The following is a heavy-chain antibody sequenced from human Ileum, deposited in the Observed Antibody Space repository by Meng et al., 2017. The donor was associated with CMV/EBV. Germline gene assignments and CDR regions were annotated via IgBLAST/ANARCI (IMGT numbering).Heavy chain of an antibody. J-gene: IGHJ4*02. CDR2: ISRSGGQM. V-gene: IGHV3-21*01. D-gene: IGHD3-16*01. CDR1: GFAFSDYS. Sequence: GFAFSDYSMNWVRQAPGKGLEWVSSISRSGGQMYYANSVRGRFTMSRDNAKDSLFLQMDSLRVEDSAIYYCTRAASGGGPVGEPTDFWGQGTLVTVSS. CDR3: TRAASGGGPVGEPTDF.